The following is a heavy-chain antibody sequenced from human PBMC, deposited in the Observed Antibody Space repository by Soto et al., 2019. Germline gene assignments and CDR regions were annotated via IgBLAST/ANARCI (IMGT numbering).Heavy chain of an antibody. CDR2: IVGSSSYN. D-gene: IGHD3-22*01. CDR3: ARDILNRFNRDSCGYADY. CDR1: GFPFNRYS. J-gene: IGHJ4*02. V-gene: IGHV3-21*01. Sequence: EVQLVESGGGLVKPGGSLRLSCAASGFPFNRYSMTWVRQAPGKGLEWVSSIVGSSSYNYYADSVQGRFTISRDNAQNSLYLQMDSLRGEDTAVYFCARDILNRFNRDSCGYADYWGRGTLVIVSS.